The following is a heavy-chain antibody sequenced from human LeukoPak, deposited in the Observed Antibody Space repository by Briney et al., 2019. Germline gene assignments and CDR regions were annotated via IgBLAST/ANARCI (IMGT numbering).Heavy chain of an antibody. J-gene: IGHJ4*02. V-gene: IGHV4-61*02. CDR3: ASLSGSYIRSGY. Sequence: SETLSLTCTVSGGSISSGNFHWTWIRQPAGKGLEWIGRISPSGSTNHNPSLKSRVTISVDTSKNQFSLKLSSVTAADTAVYYCASLSGSYIRSGYWGQGTLVTVSS. CDR1: GGSISSGNFH. D-gene: IGHD1-26*01. CDR2: ISPSGST.